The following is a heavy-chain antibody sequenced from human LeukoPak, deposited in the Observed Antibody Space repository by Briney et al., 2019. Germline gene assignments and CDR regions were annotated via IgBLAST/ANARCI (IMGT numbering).Heavy chain of an antibody. V-gene: IGHV3-23*01. D-gene: IGHD3-10*01. J-gene: IGHJ4*02. Sequence: GGSLRLSCAASGFTFSSYAMSWVSQAPGKGLEWVSAISGSGNTFYADSVKGRFTISRDNSKNTLYLQMKNLRAEDTAIYYCAKDIPISGSYFHWGQGTLVTVSS. CDR2: ISGSGNT. CDR1: GFTFSSYA. CDR3: AKDIPISGSYFH.